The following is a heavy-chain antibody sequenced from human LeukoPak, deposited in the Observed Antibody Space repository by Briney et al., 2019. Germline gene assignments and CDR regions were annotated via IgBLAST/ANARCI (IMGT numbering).Heavy chain of an antibody. D-gene: IGHD2-8*01. Sequence: PSETLSLTCTVSGGSISSYYWSWIRQPPGKGLEWIGYIYYSGSTNYNPSLKSRVTISVDTSKNQFSLKLSSVTAADTAVYYCARGGSVLMPYDLDYWGQGTLVTVSS. J-gene: IGHJ4*02. CDR1: GGSISSYY. CDR2: IYYSGST. CDR3: ARGGSVLMPYDLDY. V-gene: IGHV4-59*01.